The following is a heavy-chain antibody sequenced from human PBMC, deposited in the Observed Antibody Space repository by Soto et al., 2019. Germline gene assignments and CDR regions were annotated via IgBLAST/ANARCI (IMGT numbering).Heavy chain of an antibody. CDR2: ISYDGSNK. J-gene: IGHJ4*02. CDR3: AKDPDYVWGSYHRGNYFDY. V-gene: IGHV3-30*18. Sequence: GGSLRLSCAASGFTFSSYGMHWVRQAPGKGLEWVAVISYDGSNKYYADSVKGRFTISRDNSKNTLYLQMNSLRAEDTAVYYCAKDPDYVWGSYHRGNYFDYWGQGTLVTVSS. D-gene: IGHD3-16*02. CDR1: GFTFSSYG.